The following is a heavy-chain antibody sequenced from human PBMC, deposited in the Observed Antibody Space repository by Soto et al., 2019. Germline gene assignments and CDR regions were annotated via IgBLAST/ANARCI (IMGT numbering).Heavy chain of an antibody. J-gene: IGHJ4*02. CDR2: LYSSGST. D-gene: IGHD3-10*01. Sequence: QVQLQESGPGLVKPSETLSLTCTVSGGSISGYYWNWIRQTPGKGLEWIGYLYSSGSTNYNPSLKSRVTIXXAXSXXQLSLKLSSVTAADTAIYYCARDSSMVRGVIYSDYWGQGTLITVSS. V-gene: IGHV4-59*01. CDR1: GGSISGYY. CDR3: ARDSSMVRGVIYSDY.